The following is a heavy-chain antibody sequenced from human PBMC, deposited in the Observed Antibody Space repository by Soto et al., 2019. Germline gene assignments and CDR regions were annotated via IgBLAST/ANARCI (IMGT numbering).Heavy chain of an antibody. Sequence: SETLSLTCAVSGGSISSNNWWSWVRQPPGKGLEWIGEIYHSGSINYNPSLNSRVTISVDKSKNHFSLNLISVTAADTAVYYCARADRGYSYFDYWGQGTLVTVSS. CDR1: GGSISSNNW. D-gene: IGHD5-18*01. CDR3: ARADRGYSYFDY. V-gene: IGHV4-4*02. J-gene: IGHJ4*02. CDR2: IYHSGSI.